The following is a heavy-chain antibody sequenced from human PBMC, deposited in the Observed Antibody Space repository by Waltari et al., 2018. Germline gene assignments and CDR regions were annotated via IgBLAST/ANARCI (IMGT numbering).Heavy chain of an antibody. CDR3: ARDAYSGYDLMFADYFDY. D-gene: IGHD5-12*01. CDR1: GGSIRSYY. J-gene: IGHJ4*02. V-gene: IGHV3-30-3*01. Sequence: QVQMQESGPGLVKPSENLSITCTVSGGSIRSYYWRWIRQTQGTGRDGTAVIHYDVSNKYYADSVNGRFTISRDNSKNTLYLQMNSLRAEDTAVYYCARDAYSGYDLMFADYFDYWGQGTLVTVSS. CDR2: IHYDVSNK.